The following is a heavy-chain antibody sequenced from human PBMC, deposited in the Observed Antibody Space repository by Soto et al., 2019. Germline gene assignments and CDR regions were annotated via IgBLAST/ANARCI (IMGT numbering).Heavy chain of an antibody. CDR1: GFTFSSYG. V-gene: IGHV3-30*18. J-gene: IGHJ4*02. CDR2: ISYDGSNK. Sequence: QVQLVESGGGVVQPGRSLRLSCAASGFTFSSYGMHWVRQAPGKGLEWVAVISYDGSNKYYADSVKGRFTISRDNSKNTLYLQMNSLRAEDTAVYYCAKDRSIFGVVTPISFDYWGQGTLVTVSS. D-gene: IGHD3-3*01. CDR3: AKDRSIFGVVTPISFDY.